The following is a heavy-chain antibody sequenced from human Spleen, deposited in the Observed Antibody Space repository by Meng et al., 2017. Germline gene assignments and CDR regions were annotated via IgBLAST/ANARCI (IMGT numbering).Heavy chain of an antibody. V-gene: IGHV3-74*01. CDR2: IYTDGSIT. Sequence: GESLKISCAASGFTFSSYAMHWVRQAPGKGLVWVSRIYTDGSITNYADSVKGRFTISRDNAKNNLYLQMNSLRAEDTAVYFCARARYCSGASCSPQDAFDMWGQGTMVTVSS. CDR3: ARARYCSGASCSPQDAFDM. J-gene: IGHJ3*02. D-gene: IGHD2-15*01. CDR1: GFTFSSYA.